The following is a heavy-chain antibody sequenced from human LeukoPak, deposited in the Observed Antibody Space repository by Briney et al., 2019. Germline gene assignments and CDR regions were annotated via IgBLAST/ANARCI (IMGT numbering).Heavy chain of an antibody. D-gene: IGHD3-3*01. CDR2: INPNSGGT. J-gene: IGHJ6*02. V-gene: IGHV1-2*06. Sequence: ASVKVSCKASGYTFTGYYMHRVRQAPGQGLEWMGRINPNSGGTNYAQKFQGRVTMTRDTSISTAYMELSRLRSDDTAVYYCARGDLLSYYDFWSGYYGGFGMDVWGQGTTVTVSS. CDR1: GYTFTGYY. CDR3: ARGDLLSYYDFWSGYYGGFGMDV.